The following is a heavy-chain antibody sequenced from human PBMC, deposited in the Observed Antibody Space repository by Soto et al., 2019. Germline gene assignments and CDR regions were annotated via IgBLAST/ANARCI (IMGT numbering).Heavy chain of an antibody. CDR3: ARDGLWGAAFGY. V-gene: IGHV3-30-3*01. CDR1: GFTFSSYA. Sequence: GGSLRLSCAASGFTFSSYAMHWVRQAPGKGLEWVAVISYDGSNKYYADSVKGRFTISRDNSKNTLYLQMNSLRAEDAAVYYCARDGLWGAAFGYWGQGTLVTVSS. CDR2: ISYDGSNK. D-gene: IGHD2-21*01. J-gene: IGHJ4*02.